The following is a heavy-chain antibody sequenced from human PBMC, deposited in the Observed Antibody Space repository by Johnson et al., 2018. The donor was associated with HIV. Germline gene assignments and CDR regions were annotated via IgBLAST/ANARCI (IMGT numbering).Heavy chain of an antibody. Sequence: QMLLVESGGGVVQPGTSLRLSCTASGFAFSSYALHWVRQAPGKGLEWVAVISYDGRDAYYADSVQGRFTSSRDNSKNTLYLQMNSLRPEDSAVYYCATLWFGEVSVYDAFDVWGQGTMVTVSS. CDR3: ATLWFGEVSVYDAFDV. J-gene: IGHJ3*01. V-gene: IGHV3-30*04. CDR2: ISYDGRDA. D-gene: IGHD3-10*01. CDR1: GFAFSSYA.